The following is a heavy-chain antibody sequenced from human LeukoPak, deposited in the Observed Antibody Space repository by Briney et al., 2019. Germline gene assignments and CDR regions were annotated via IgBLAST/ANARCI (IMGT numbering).Heavy chain of an antibody. V-gene: IGHV3-33*01. CDR2: IWQDGSIK. Sequence: PGGSLRLSCAASGYTFCTYVIHWVREALGKGLEWVALIWQDGSIKYYGDSVKDRFTISRDNSKNTLYMQQYSLREQGTAVYYTARDCGYRYGHFFDYWGQGTLVTVSS. D-gene: IGHD5-18*01. CDR3: ARDCGYRYGHFFDY. J-gene: IGHJ4*02. CDR1: GYTFCTYV.